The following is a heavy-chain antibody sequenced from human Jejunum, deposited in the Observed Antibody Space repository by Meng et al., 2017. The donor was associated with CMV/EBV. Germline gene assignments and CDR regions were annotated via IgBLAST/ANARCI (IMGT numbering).Heavy chain of an antibody. CDR3: ATGGGEEGAYCFDP. V-gene: IGHV1-8*01. CDR1: GYTFTNYH. D-gene: IGHD3-16*01. CDR2: MNPKNGNT. J-gene: IGHJ5*02. Sequence: GYTFTNYHINWVRQATGQGLEWMGWMNPKNGNTGYAKKFQGRLTMTRDTSISTAYMELSSLRSEDTAVYYCATGGGEEGAYCFDPWGQGTLVTVSS.